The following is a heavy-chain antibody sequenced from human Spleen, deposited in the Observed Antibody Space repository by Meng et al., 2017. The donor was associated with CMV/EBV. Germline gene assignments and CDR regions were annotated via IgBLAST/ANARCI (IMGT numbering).Heavy chain of an antibody. CDR2: IYYNGST. Sequence: IYYNGSTFYMPSLKRRVTISVDTSDNQFSLKLSSVTAADTAVYYCAREVAAAGTVYWGQGTLVTVSS. CDR3: AREVAAAGTVY. J-gene: IGHJ4*02. V-gene: IGHV4-39*07. D-gene: IGHD6-13*01.